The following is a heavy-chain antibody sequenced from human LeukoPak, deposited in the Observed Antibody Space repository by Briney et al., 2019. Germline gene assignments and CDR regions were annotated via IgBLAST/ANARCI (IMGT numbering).Heavy chain of an antibody. CDR3: AILRLVEATIGGPLVFDY. V-gene: IGHV1-18*01. Sequence: VASVKVSCKASGYTFTSYGISWVRQAPGQGLEWMGWISAYNGNTNYAQKLQGRVTMTTDTSTSTAYMELRSLRSDDTAVYYCAILRLVEATIGGPLVFDYWGQGTLVTVSS. D-gene: IGHD5-12*01. CDR2: ISAYNGNT. CDR1: GYTFTSYG. J-gene: IGHJ4*02.